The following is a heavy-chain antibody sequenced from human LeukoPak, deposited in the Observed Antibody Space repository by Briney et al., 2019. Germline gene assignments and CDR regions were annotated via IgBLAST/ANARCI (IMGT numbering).Heavy chain of an antibody. J-gene: IGHJ6*03. CDR2: IYTSGST. CDR3: ARSPEGTMVRGPRYYYYMDV. Sequence: PSETLSLTCTVSGGSISSYYWSWLRQPAGKGLEWIGRIYTSGSTNYNPSLKSRVTMSVDTSKNQFSLKLSSVTAADTAVYYCARSPEGTMVRGPRYYYYMDVWGKGTTVTISS. D-gene: IGHD3-10*01. V-gene: IGHV4-4*07. CDR1: GGSISSYY.